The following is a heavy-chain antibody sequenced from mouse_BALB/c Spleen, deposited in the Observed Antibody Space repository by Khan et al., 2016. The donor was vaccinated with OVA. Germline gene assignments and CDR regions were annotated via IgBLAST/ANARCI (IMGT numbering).Heavy chain of an antibody. D-gene: IGHD1-2*01. J-gene: IGHJ2*01. V-gene: IGHV3-2*02. CDR3: ARTARIKY. CDR2: ISYSGST. Sequence: VQLKESGPGLVKPSQSLSLTCTVTGYSITSGYGWNWIRQFPGNKLEWMGYISYSGSTNYNPSLKSRTSITRDTSKNLFFLQLNSVTTEDTATYYCARTARIKYWGQGTTLTVSS. CDR1: GYSITSGYG.